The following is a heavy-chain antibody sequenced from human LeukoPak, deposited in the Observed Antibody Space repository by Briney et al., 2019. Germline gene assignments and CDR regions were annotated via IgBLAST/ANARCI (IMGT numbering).Heavy chain of an antibody. D-gene: IGHD3-10*01. Sequence: ASVKVSCKVSGYTLTELSMHWVRQAPGKGLEWMGGFDPEDGETIYAQKFQGRVTMTEDTSTDTAYMELSSLRSEDTAVHYCATSSMVRGGRFDPWGQGTLVTVSS. CDR2: FDPEDGET. J-gene: IGHJ5*02. CDR3: ATSSMVRGGRFDP. CDR1: GYTLTELS. V-gene: IGHV1-24*01.